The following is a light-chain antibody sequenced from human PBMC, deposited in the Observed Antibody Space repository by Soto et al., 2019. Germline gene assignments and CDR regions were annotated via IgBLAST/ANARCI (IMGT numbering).Light chain of an antibody. J-gene: IGKJ1*01. CDR1: QSISSW. CDR2: AAS. CDR3: LQDYNYPWT. Sequence: IEMTQSPSTLSASLGDGVTITCRASQSISSWLAWYQQKPGKAPKLLIYAASSLQSGVPSRFSGSGSGTDFTLTISSLQPEDFATYYCLQDYNYPWTFGQGTKVDIK. V-gene: IGKV1-6*02.